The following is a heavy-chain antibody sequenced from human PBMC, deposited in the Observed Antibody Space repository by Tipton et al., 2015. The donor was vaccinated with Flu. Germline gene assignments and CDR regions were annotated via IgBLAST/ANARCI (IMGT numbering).Heavy chain of an antibody. J-gene: IGHJ4*02. CDR2: ISSSGSYI. V-gene: IGHV3-21*06. Sequence: SLRLSCVTSGFSFSTYAMNWVRQAPGKGLEWVSSISSSGSYIYYADSVKGRFTISRDNAKHSLFLQMSSLRVEDTAVYYCARSYDFWSGQHYLDSWGQGTLVTVSS. CDR1: GFSFSTYA. D-gene: IGHD3-3*01. CDR3: ARSYDFWSGQHYLDS.